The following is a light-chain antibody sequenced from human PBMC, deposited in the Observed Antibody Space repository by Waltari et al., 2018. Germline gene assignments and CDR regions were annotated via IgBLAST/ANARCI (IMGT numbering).Light chain of an antibody. CDR2: RVS. J-gene: IGKJ2*03. V-gene: IGKV2-30*01. CDR1: QSPVYSDGNTY. CDR3: MQATHWPYS. Sequence: DAVMTQSPLSLPVPLGQPASISCRFSQSPVYSDGNTYLTWFHERPGQSPRRLIDRVSKRDSGVPDRFSGSGSGTDFTLKISRVEAEDVGVYYCMQATHWPYSFGQGTKLEIK.